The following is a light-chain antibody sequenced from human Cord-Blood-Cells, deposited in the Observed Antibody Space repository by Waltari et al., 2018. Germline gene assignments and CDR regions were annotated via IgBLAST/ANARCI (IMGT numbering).Light chain of an antibody. CDR2: GAS. Sequence: EIVLTQSPGXLXXSPGXXATLSCRASQSVSSSYLAWYQQKPGQAPRLLIYGASSRATGIPDRFSGSGSGTDFTLTISRLEPEDFAVYYCQQYGSSPFTFGPGIKVDIK. CDR3: QQYGSSPFT. V-gene: IGKV3-20*01. J-gene: IGKJ3*01. CDR1: QSVSSSY.